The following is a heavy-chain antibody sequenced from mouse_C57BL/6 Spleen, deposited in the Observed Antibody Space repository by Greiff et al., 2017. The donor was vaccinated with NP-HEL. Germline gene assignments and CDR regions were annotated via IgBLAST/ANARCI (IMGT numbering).Heavy chain of an antibody. V-gene: IGHV1-18*01. D-gene: IGHD2-5*01. CDR2: INPNNGGT. Sequence: EVQLQQSGPELVKPGASVKIPCKASGYTFTDYNMDWVKQSHGKSLEWIGDINPNNGGTIYNQKFKGKATLTVDKSSSTAYMERRSLTSEDTAVYYCARAYSNYFYWYFDVWGTGTTVTVSS. CDR3: ARAYSNYFYWYFDV. J-gene: IGHJ1*03. CDR1: GYTFTDYN.